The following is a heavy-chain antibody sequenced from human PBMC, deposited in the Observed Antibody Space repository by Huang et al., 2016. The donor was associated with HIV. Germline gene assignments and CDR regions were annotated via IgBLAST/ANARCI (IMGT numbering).Heavy chain of an antibody. CDR2: IHCNNDK. J-gene: IGHJ1*01. D-gene: IGHD6-19*01. CDR3: ARRAASGWQPAYFHL. Sequence: QITLKESGPTLVKPTQTLTLTCTFSGFSLSTSGVGVGWIRQPPGKAREWLALIHCNNDKHYNSSLKSRLTITKDTSKNQVVLTMSNVDPLDTATYYCARRAASGWQPAYFHLWGQGTLVTVSS. V-gene: IGHV2-5*01. CDR1: GFSLSTSGVG.